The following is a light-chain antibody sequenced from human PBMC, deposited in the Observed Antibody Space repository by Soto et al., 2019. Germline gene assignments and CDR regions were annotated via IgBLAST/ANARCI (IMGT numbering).Light chain of an antibody. Sequence: EIVLTQSPATLSLSPGERATRSCRASQSVSSYLAWYQQKPGQAPRLLIYDASSRATGIPARFSGSGSGTDFTLTISSLEPEDFAVYYCQQRSTPITFGGGTKVEIK. CDR1: QSVSSY. CDR2: DAS. V-gene: IGKV3-11*01. CDR3: QQRSTPIT. J-gene: IGKJ4*01.